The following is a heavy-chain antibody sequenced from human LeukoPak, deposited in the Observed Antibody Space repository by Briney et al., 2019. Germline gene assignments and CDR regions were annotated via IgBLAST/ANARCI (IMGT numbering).Heavy chain of an antibody. CDR3: ASGTTDIVVVPATLRNYYFDY. CDR2: IFPIFGTA. CDR1: GGTFSSYA. V-gene: IGHV1-69*05. D-gene: IGHD2-2*01. J-gene: IGHJ4*02. Sequence: SVKVSCKASGGTFSSYAISWVRQAPGQGLEWMGGIFPIFGTANYAQKFQGRVTITTDKSTSTAYMELSSLRSEDTAVYYCASGTTDIVVVPATLRNYYFDYWGQGTLVTVSS.